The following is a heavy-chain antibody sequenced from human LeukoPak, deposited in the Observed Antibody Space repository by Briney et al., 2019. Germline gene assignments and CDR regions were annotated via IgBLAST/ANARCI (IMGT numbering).Heavy chain of an antibody. CDR3: ARGRIAVAGTTDY. J-gene: IGHJ4*02. CDR1: GGSIGSGGYY. CDR2: IYYSGST. Sequence: SETLSLTCTVSGGSIGSGGYYWSWIRQHPGKGLEWIGYIYYSGSTNYNPSLKSRVTISVDTSKNQFSLKLSSVTAADTAVYYCARGRIAVAGTTDYWGQGTLVTVSS. D-gene: IGHD6-19*01. V-gene: IGHV4-61*08.